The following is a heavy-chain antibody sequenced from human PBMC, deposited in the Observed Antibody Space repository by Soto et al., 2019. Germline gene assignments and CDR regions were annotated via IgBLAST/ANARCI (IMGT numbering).Heavy chain of an antibody. V-gene: IGHV3-48*02. CDR1: GFTFSSYS. CDR3: ARVKVLRYFDWQYYFDY. D-gene: IGHD3-9*01. Sequence: EVQLVESGGGLVQPGGSLRLSCAASGFTFSSYSMNWVRQAPGKGLEWVSYISSSSSTIYYADSVKGRFTISKDNAKNSLYLQMNSLRDEDTAVYYCARVKVLRYFDWQYYFDYWGQGTLVTVSS. CDR2: ISSSSSTI. J-gene: IGHJ4*02.